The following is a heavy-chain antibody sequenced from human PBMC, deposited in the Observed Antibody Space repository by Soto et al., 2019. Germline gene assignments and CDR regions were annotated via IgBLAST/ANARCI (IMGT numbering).Heavy chain of an antibody. CDR1: GGPFSRYY. V-gene: IGHV4-34*01. Sequence: PSETLSLTCGVHGGPFSRYYWTWIRQTPGKGLEWIGEIHHSGNANYNPALQSRVSLSVDTSKNQFSLKLTSVTVADTATYYCAGDNVVVNPIRYYHYGMDVWGQGTTVTVSS. CDR2: IHHSGNA. J-gene: IGHJ6*02. CDR3: AGDNVVVNPIRYYHYGMDV. D-gene: IGHD2-15*01.